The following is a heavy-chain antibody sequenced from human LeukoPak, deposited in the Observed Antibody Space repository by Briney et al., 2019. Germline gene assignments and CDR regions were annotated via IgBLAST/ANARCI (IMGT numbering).Heavy chain of an antibody. CDR3: AREDPGPDVDY. CDR1: GGSISSGGYY. CDR2: IYYSGST. Sequence: MPSETLSLTCTVSGGSISSGGYYWSWIRQHPGKGLEWIGYIYYSGSTYYNPSLKSRVTISVDTSKNQFSLKLSSVTAADTAVYYCAREDPGPDVDYWGQGTLVTVSS. J-gene: IGHJ4*02. V-gene: IGHV4-31*03.